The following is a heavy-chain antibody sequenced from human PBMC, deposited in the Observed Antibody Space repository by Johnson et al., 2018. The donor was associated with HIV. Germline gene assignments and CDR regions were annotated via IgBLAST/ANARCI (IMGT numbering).Heavy chain of an antibody. V-gene: IGHV3-15*01. CDR1: GFTFDDYA. CDR2: IKNKTDSGTR. CDR3: ARPPPFMGNYGSGSWWAFDI. Sequence: VQLVESGGGVVQPGRSLRLSCAASGFTFDDYAMHWVRQAPGKGLEWVGHIKNKTDSGTRDYAAPVKGRSRISRDDSENTLYLQMNSLGAEGTAVYYLARPPPFMGNYGSGSWWAFDIWGQGTMVTVSS. D-gene: IGHD3-10*01. J-gene: IGHJ3*02.